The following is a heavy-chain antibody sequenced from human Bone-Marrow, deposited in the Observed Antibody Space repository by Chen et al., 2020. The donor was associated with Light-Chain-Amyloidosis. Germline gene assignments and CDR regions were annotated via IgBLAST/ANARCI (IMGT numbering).Heavy chain of an antibody. CDR3: ARDSGESAADYF. CDR2: ISSNANSI. CDR1: GFTLSDYY. J-gene: IGHJ4*02. V-gene: IGHV3-11*04. Sequence: VQLVQSGGGLVQPGGSLRLSCAVSGFTLSDYYMDWVRQGPGGGLEWLSYISSNANSIFYASSVRGRFTIARDNANSSLYLQMRNLRFEDTAVYYCARDSGESAADYFWGQGTLVTVSS. D-gene: IGHD6-13*01.